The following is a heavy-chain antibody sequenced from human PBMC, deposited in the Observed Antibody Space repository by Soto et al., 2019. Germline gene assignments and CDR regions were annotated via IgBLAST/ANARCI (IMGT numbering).Heavy chain of an antibody. D-gene: IGHD5-18*01. J-gene: IGHJ6*02. CDR2: IRSKANSYAT. Sequence: EVQLVESGGGLVQPGGSLKLSCAASGFTFSGSAMHWVRQASGKGLEWVGRIRSKANSYATAYAASVNGRFTISRDDSKNMAYLQMNSLKTEDTDVYYCTRLEDTAMDYYFYGMDVWGQGTTVTVSS. V-gene: IGHV3-73*02. CDR1: GFTFSGSA. CDR3: TRLEDTAMDYYFYGMDV.